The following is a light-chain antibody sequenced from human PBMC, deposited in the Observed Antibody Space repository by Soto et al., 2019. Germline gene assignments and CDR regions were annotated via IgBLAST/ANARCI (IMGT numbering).Light chain of an antibody. CDR1: QNITKF. J-gene: IGKJ1*01. V-gene: IGKV1-39*01. Sequence: DIQMTQSPSSLSASIGDRVTVTCRPSQNITKFLNWYQEKPGKAPKVLIYVTSNLQNGVPSRFTGSGTGTEFTLTISSLQPGDFATYYCQQTYSAPGTFGQGTRVEV. CDR2: VTS. CDR3: QQTYSAPGT.